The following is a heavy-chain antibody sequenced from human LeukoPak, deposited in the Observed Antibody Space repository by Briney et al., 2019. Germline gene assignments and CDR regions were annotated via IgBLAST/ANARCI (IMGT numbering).Heavy chain of an antibody. D-gene: IGHD2-15*01. CDR2: INTANGNT. V-gene: IGHV1-3*04. Sequence: ASVKVSCKASGYTFTRYAMHWVRQAPGQRLEWMGWINTANGNTKYSQKFQDRVTITRDTSASTTYMELSSLRSEDTAVYYCATGGGSSWFDHWGQGALVTVSS. CDR1: GYTFTRYA. J-gene: IGHJ5*02. CDR3: ATGGGSSWFDH.